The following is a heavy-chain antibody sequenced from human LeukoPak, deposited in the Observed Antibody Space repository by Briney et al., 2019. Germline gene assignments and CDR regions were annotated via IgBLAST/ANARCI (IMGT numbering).Heavy chain of an antibody. J-gene: IGHJ4*02. CDR3: AKATVRGELYYFDY. CDR2: ISGSGGST. CDR1: GFTFSSYW. Sequence: PGGSLRLSCAASGFTFSSYWMSWVRQAPGKGLEWVSAISGSGGSTYYADSVKGRFTISRDNSKNTLYLQMNSLRAEDTAVYYCAKATVRGELYYFDYWGQGTLVTVSS. V-gene: IGHV3-23*01. D-gene: IGHD3-10*01.